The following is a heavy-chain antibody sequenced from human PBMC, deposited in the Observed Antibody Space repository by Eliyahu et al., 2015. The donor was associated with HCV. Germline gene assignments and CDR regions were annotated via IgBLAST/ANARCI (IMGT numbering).Heavy chain of an antibody. Sequence: QVQLQESGPGLVKPSETLSLTCAVSXXXISSNSYWSWVRXPPGKGLEWIGXIYCADGGTLYTPSLKGRVTISVDTSTDHLSLTLTSVTAADTAVYYCARHSGFGMGVWGPGTKVTVSS. V-gene: IGHV4-4*02. CDR2: IYCADGGT. J-gene: IGHJ6*02. CDR1: XXXISSNSY. CDR3: ARHSGFGMGV. D-gene: IGHD2-15*01.